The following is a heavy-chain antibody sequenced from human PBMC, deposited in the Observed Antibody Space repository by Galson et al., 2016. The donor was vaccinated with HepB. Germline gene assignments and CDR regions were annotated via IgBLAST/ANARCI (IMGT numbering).Heavy chain of an antibody. CDR1: GDSVSSYIST. J-gene: IGHJ6*02. CDR2: TYYRYKWDN. V-gene: IGHV6-1*01. CDR3: ASEYYGMDF. Sequence: CAISGDSVSSYISTWNWIRQSPSRGLQWLGRTYYRYKWDNDYAFSVRIRMTINPDTYKNQFSLKLNSVTPEDTAVYYCASEYYGMDFWGQGTTVTVSS.